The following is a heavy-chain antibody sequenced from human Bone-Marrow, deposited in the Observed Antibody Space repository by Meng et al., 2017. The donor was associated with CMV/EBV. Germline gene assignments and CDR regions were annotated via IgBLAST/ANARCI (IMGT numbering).Heavy chain of an antibody. Sequence: GESLKISWAASGFTFSDYRMNWVRQAPGKGLEWVSSISSSGRYIFYADSAKGRFTISRDNAKNSLYLQMNSLRAEDTALYYCARSPGSCSDTNCYSNHFDYWGEGTLVTLSS. V-gene: IGHV3-21*01. CDR2: ISSSGRYI. J-gene: IGHJ4*02. CDR1: GFTFSDYR. D-gene: IGHD2-2*01. CDR3: ARSPGSCSDTNCYSNHFDY.